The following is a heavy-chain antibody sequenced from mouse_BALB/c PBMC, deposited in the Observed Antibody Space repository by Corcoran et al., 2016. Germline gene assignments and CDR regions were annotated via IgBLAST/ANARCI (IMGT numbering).Heavy chain of an antibody. CDR1: GYTFTNYG. D-gene: IGHD3-2*01. V-gene: IGHV9-1*02. CDR2: LNTYTGEP. CDR3: ARGDSSGFAMDY. J-gene: IGHJ4*01. Sequence: QIQLVQYGPELKKPGETVKISCKAYGYTFTNYGMNWVKQDPGKGLKGKGWLNTYTGEPTYADDFKGRFAFSLETSASTAYLQINNLKNEDMATYFCARGDSSGFAMDYWGQGTSVTVSS.